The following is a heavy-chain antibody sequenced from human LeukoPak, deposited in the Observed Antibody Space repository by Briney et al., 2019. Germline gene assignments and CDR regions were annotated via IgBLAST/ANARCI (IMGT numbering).Heavy chain of an antibody. CDR1: GYTFNGYY. Sequence: ASVKVSCKSSGYTFNGYYMHWVRQAPGQGLEWMGIINPSGGSTSYAQKFQGRVTMTRDMSTSTVYMELSSLRSEDTAVYDCARETESSIYYDGSGYPYMDVWGKGTTVTVSS. V-gene: IGHV1-46*02. D-gene: IGHD3-22*01. CDR3: ARETESSIYYDGSGYPYMDV. CDR2: INPSGGST. J-gene: IGHJ6*03.